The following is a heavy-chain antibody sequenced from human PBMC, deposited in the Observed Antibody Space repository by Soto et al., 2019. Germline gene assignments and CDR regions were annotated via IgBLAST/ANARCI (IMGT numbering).Heavy chain of an antibody. CDR2: INSNSRTT. V-gene: IGHV3-48*02. CDR3: AVFEASGPLDF. CDR1: GFTFSTYN. D-gene: IGHD3-10*01. Sequence: SLRLSCAASGFTFSTYNMYWVRQAPGKGLEWVSFINSNSRTTQYADPVKGRFTISRDNAKNSLYLQMNSLRDEDTAVYYCAVFEASGPLDFWGQGTTVTVSS. J-gene: IGHJ6*02.